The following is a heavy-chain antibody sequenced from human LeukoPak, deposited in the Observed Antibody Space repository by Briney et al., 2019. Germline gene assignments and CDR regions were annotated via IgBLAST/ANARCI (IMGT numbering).Heavy chain of an antibody. J-gene: IGHJ4*02. CDR3: VRDRELAY. V-gene: IGHV4-39*07. CDR1: GGSISSSSYY. D-gene: IGHD1-1*01. CDR2: IYYSGST. Sequence: SETLSLTCTVSGGSISSSSYYWGWIRQPPGKGLEWIGSIYYSGSTDYNPSLKSRVTISVDTSKNQFSLKLSSVTAADTAVYYCVRDRELAYWGQGILVTVSS.